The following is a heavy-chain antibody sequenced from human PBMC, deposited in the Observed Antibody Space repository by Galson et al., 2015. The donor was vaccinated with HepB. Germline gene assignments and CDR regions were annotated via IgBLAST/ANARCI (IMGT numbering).Heavy chain of an antibody. V-gene: IGHV3-23*01. Sequence: SLRLSCAASGFTFSSYAMSWVRQAPGKGLEWVSAISGSGGSTYYADSVKGRFTISRDNSKNTLYLQMNSLRAEDTAVHYCAKAGGRRFSFDYWGQGTLVTVSS. CDR1: GFTFSSYA. J-gene: IGHJ4*02. CDR2: ISGSGGST. D-gene: IGHD3-3*01. CDR3: AKAGGRRFSFDY.